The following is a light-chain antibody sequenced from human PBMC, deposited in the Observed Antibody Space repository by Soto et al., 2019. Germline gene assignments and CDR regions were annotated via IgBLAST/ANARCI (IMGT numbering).Light chain of an antibody. CDR2: EVR. CDR1: SSDVGGHNY. J-gene: IGLJ2*01. CDR3: SSWTGSGRV. V-gene: IGLV2-14*01. Sequence: QSALTQPASVSGSPGQSITISCTGTSSDVGGHNYVSWYQQHPGKAPKLLIYEVRVRPSGVSIRFSGSKSGNTASLTISGLQAEDEADYYCSSWTGSGRVFGGGTKLTVL.